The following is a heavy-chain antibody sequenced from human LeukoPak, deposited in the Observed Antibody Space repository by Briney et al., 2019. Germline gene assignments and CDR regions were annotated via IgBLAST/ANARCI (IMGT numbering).Heavy chain of an antibody. D-gene: IGHD1-26*01. CDR2: INHSGST. CDR3: ATGTRFDY. CDR1: GGSFSGHY. V-gene: IGHV4-34*01. J-gene: IGHJ4*02. Sequence: SETLSLTCAVYGGSFSGHYWSWIRQPPGKGLEWIGEINHSGSTNYNPSLKSRVTISVDTSKNQFSLKLSSVTAADTAVYYCATGTRFDYWGQGTLVTVSS.